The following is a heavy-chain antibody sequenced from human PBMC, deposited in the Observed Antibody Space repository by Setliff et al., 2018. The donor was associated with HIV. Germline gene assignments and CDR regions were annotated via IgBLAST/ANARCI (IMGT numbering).Heavy chain of an antibody. CDR3: ARHWDYDRSSSYFRAFDI. Sequence: SETLSLTCTVSGDSISTNSPYWAWIRQPPGKGLEWIGTIFYSGFTYYNPSLKSRVSIAVDTSKNQISLRLSSVTAADTAVYYCARHWDYDRSSSYFRAFDIWGQGTMVTVSS. J-gene: IGHJ3*02. CDR1: GDSISTNSPY. CDR2: IFYSGFT. D-gene: IGHD3-22*01. V-gene: IGHV4-39*01.